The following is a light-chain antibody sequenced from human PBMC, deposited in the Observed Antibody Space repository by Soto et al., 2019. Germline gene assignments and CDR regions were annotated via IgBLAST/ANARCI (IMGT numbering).Light chain of an antibody. Sequence: QSVLTQPASVSGSPGQSITISCTGTSSDVGGYHYVSWYQLLPGKAPKLILFEVSIRPSGVSYRFSGSNSGNTATLTISRVEAGDEADYYCQVWDSSSDHWVFGGGTKLTVL. J-gene: IGLJ3*02. CDR1: SSDVGGYHY. CDR2: EVS. CDR3: QVWDSSSDHWV. V-gene: IGLV2-14*01.